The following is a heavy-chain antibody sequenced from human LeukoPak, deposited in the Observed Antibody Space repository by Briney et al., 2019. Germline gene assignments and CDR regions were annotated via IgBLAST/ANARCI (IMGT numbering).Heavy chain of an antibody. Sequence: PGGSLRLSCAASGFTFSIYNMNWVRQAPGKALEWVSSITSSSTYTYYADSVKGRYTISRDNAKDSLYLQMNSLRAEDTAVYYCAGDPYSGDYGPYYYYYMDVWGKGTTVTIPS. J-gene: IGHJ6*03. V-gene: IGHV3-21*01. CDR3: AGDPYSGDYGPYYYYYMDV. D-gene: IGHD1-26*01. CDR2: ITSSSTYT. CDR1: GFTFSIYN.